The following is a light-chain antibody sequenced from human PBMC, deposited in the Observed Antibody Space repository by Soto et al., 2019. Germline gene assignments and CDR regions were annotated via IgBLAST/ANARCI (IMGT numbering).Light chain of an antibody. Sequence: DVVLTQSPLSLPVTLGQPASISCRSNQSLVSTDGHTYLNWFQQRPGQSPRRLIYEVSNRDSGVPDRFSGSGSDTDFTLTISSLQPDDFATYYCQHYNSYSEAFGQGTKVDIK. V-gene: IGKV2-30*01. CDR2: EVS. CDR1: QSLVSTDGHTY. CDR3: QHYNSYSEA. J-gene: IGKJ1*01.